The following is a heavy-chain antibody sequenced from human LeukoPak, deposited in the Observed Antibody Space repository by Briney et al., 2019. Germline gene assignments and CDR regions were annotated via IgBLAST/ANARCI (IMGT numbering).Heavy chain of an antibody. CDR2: IWHDGSNQ. V-gene: IGHV3-33*01. Sequence: PGGSLRLSCVASGFTFSSYAMHWVRQAPGKGLEWVAVIWHDGSNQTYTDSVKGRFTISRDNSKNTLDLQMNSLRAEDTAMYYCARDRGPGGLAGTYYWGQGTLVTVSS. CDR3: ARDRGPGGLAGTYY. CDR1: GFTFSSYA. D-gene: IGHD6-19*01. J-gene: IGHJ4*02.